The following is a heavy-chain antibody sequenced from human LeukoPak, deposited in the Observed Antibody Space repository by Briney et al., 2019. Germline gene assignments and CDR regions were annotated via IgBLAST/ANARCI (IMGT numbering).Heavy chain of an antibody. CDR3: AREKSHSNYNWFDP. CDR1: GGTFSSYA. J-gene: IGHJ5*02. D-gene: IGHD4-11*01. Sequence: SVKVSCKASGGTFSSYAISWVRQAPGQGREWMGGIIPIFGTANYAQKFQGRVTITADESTSTAYMELSSLRSEDTAVYYCAREKSHSNYNWFDPWGQGTLVTVSS. V-gene: IGHV1-69*13. CDR2: IIPIFGTA.